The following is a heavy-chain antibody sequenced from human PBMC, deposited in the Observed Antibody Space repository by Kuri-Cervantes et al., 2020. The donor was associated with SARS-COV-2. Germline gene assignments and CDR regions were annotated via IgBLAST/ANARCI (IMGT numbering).Heavy chain of an antibody. CDR3: ARSSIAASPGIDY. CDR2: ISYDGSNK. V-gene: IGHV3-30-3*01. CDR1: GFTFSSYA. J-gene: IGHJ4*02. D-gene: IGHD6-6*01. Sequence: GESLKISCAASGFTFSSYAIHWVRQAPGKGLEWVAVISYDGSNKYYADSVKGRFTISRDNSKNTLYLQMNSLRAEDTAVYYCARSSIAASPGIDYWGQGTLVTVSS.